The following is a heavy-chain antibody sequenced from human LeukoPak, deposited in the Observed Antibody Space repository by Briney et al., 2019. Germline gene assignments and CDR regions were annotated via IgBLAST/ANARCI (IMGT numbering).Heavy chain of an antibody. D-gene: IGHD3-10*01. Sequence: GGSLRLSCAASGFTFSSYAMSWVRQAPGKGLEWVSAISGSGGSTYYADSVKARFTISRDNSKNTLYLQMNSLRAEDTAVYYCAKFRTTRRQYYGSGSYWGNWCDPWGQGNLVTVSS. CDR1: GFTFSSYA. V-gene: IGHV3-23*01. CDR3: AKFRTTRRQYYGSGSYWGNWCDP. CDR2: ISGSGGST. J-gene: IGHJ5*02.